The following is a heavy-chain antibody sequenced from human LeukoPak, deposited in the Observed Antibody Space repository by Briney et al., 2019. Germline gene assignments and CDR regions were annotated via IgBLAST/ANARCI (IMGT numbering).Heavy chain of an antibody. Sequence: GGSLRLSCAASGFTFSSYAMHWVRQAPGKGLEWVAVISYDGSNKYYADSVKGRFTISRDNSKNTLYVQMNSLRAEDTAVYYCARDRERYSSSPPFGYWGQGTLVTVSS. V-gene: IGHV3-30-3*01. CDR2: ISYDGSNK. CDR3: ARDRERYSSSPPFGY. D-gene: IGHD6-6*01. CDR1: GFTFSSYA. J-gene: IGHJ4*02.